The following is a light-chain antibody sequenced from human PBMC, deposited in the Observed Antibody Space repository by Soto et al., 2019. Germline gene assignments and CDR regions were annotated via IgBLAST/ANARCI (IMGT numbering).Light chain of an antibody. CDR3: QQYGSSRT. J-gene: IGKJ1*01. Sequence: EIVLTQSPGTLSLSPGERATPSCRASQSVSSSYLAWYQQKPGQAPRLLIYGASSRATGIPDRFSGSGSGTDFTLTISRLEPEDFAVDYCQQYGSSRTFGQGTKVEIK. CDR2: GAS. V-gene: IGKV3-20*01. CDR1: QSVSSSY.